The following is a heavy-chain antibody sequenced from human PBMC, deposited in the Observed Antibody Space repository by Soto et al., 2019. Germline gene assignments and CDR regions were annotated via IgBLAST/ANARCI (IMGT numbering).Heavy chain of an antibody. CDR3: ARDPGSVHDFDY. Sequence: QVQLVQSGAEVKKPGASVKISCEASGYTFISRALHWVRQAHGQRLEWMGWINPDNANTKYSKNFQGRVTFTRDTSTTTAYMEMSSLRSEDTAVYFCARDPGSVHDFDYGGQGTMVTASS. J-gene: IGHJ4*02. D-gene: IGHD2-15*01. CDR1: GYTFISRA. V-gene: IGHV1-3*01. CDR2: INPDNANT.